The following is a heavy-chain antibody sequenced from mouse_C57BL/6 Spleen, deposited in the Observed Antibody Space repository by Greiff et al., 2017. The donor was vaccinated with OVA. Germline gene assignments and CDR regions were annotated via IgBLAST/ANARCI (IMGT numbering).Heavy chain of an antibody. D-gene: IGHD2-3*01. CDR2: INPNNGGT. CDR3: APIYDGYYKD. J-gene: IGHJ3*01. CDR1: GYTFTDYY. Sequence: VQLQQSGPELVKPGASVKMSCKASGYTFTDYYMNWVKQSHGKSLEWIGDINPNNGGTSYNQKFKGKATLTVDKSSSTAYMELRSLTSEDSAVYYCAPIYDGYYKDWGQGTLVTVSA. V-gene: IGHV1-26*01.